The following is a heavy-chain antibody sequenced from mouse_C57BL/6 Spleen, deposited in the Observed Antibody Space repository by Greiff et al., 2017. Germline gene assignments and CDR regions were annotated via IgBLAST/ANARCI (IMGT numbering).Heavy chain of an antibody. J-gene: IGHJ2*01. V-gene: IGHV1-80*01. D-gene: IGHD1-1*01. CDR2: IYPGDGDT. CDR3: ARSGYYGSSDY. Sequence: VKLVESGAELVKPGASVKISCKASGYAFSSYWMNWVKQRPGKGLEWIGQIYPGDGDTNYNGKFKGKAPLTADKSSSTAYMQLSSLTSEDSAVYFCARSGYYGSSDYWGQGTTLTVSS. CDR1: GYAFSSYW.